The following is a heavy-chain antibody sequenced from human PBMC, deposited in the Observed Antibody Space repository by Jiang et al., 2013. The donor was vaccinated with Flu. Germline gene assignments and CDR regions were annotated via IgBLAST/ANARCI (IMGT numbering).Heavy chain of an antibody. Sequence: SLTCAVYGGSFSGYYWSWIRQPPGKGLEWIGEINHSGSTNYNPSLKSRVTISVDTSKNQFSLKLSSVTAADTAVYYCARGLYYYGYWGQGTLVTVSS. CDR3: ARGLYYYGY. CDR1: GGSFSGYY. CDR2: INHSGST. V-gene: IGHV4-34*01. J-gene: IGHJ4*02. D-gene: IGHD3-22*01.